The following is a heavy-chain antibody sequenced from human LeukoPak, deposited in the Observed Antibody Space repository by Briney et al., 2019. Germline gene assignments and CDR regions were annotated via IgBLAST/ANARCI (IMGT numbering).Heavy chain of an antibody. CDR2: IYYSGST. Sequence: SETLSLTCTVSGGSISSGDYYWRWIRQPPGMGLEWIGYIYYSGSTYYNPSLKSRVTISVDTSKNQFSLKLRSVTAADTAVYYCARTYLGYYDSSGYAYYFDYWGQGTLVPVSS. J-gene: IGHJ4*02. CDR1: GGSISSGDYY. D-gene: IGHD3-22*01. CDR3: ARTYLGYYDSSGYAYYFDY. V-gene: IGHV4-30-4*01.